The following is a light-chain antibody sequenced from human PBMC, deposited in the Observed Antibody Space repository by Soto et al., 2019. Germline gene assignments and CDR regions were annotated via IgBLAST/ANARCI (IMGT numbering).Light chain of an antibody. CDR1: RSDVGGYKY. Sequence: QSALTQPPSASGSLGQSVTISCTGTRSDVGGYKYVSWYQQHPGKAPKLIIYEVNKRPSGVPDRFSGSKSGNTASLTVSGLQAVDEADYHCSSSYAGSNIFVFGTGTQLTVL. J-gene: IGLJ1*01. V-gene: IGLV2-8*01. CDR3: SSSYAGSNIFV. CDR2: EVN.